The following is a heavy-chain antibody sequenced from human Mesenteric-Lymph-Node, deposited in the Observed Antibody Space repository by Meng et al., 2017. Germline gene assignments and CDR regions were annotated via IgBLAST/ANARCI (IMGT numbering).Heavy chain of an antibody. D-gene: IGHD2-15*01. J-gene: IGHJ4*02. CDR3: ARVGYCSGGSCSFRYFDY. CDR1: GGSFSGYY. V-gene: IGHV4-30-4*01. CDR2: IYYSGST. Sequence: QGQLQHGGPGLLEPSETLSLTCAVYGGSFSGYYWSWIRQPPGKGLEWIGCIYYSGSTYYNPSLKSRVTISVDTSKNQFSLKLSSVTAADTAVHYCARVGYCSGGSCSFRYFDYWGQGILVTVSS.